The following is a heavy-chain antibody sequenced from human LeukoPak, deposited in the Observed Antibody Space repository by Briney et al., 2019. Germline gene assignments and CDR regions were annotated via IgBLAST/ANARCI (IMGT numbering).Heavy chain of an antibody. CDR3: ARGDHHDDKVVGIDY. D-gene: IGHD1-14*01. J-gene: IGHJ4*02. CDR1: GFTFSSYS. Sequence: GGPLRLSCEVSGFTFSSYSLNWVRQAPGKGLEWLSYISTRNTIYYGDSVKGRFTISRDNAKNSLFLQMNSLGAEDTALYYCARGDHHDDKVVGIDYWGQGTLVTVSS. CDR2: ISTRNTI. V-gene: IGHV3-48*01.